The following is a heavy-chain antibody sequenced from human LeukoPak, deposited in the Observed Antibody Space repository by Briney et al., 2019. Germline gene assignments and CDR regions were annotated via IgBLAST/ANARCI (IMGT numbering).Heavy chain of an antibody. CDR2: ISSSSGYI. J-gene: IGHJ3*01. CDR3: ARVRFMRGMVRNAFDF. CDR1: GFTFSTYS. Sequence: GGSLRLSCAASGFTFSTYSMNWVRQAPGKGLEWVSSISSSSGYIYYADSVKGRFTISRDNAKNSLFLQMNSLRAEDTAVYYCARVRFMRGMVRNAFDFWGQGTVVTVSS. V-gene: IGHV3-21*01. D-gene: IGHD5-18*01.